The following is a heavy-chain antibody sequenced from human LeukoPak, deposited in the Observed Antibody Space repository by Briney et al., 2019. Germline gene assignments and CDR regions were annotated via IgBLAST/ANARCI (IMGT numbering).Heavy chain of an antibody. V-gene: IGHV4-39*01. CDR1: GGSISSSSYY. CDR3: ARQLERRPLDY. CDR2: IYYSGST. Sequence: SETLSLTCTVSGGSISSSSYYWGWIRQPPGKGLEWIGSIYYSGSTYYNPPLESRVTISVDTSKNQFSLKLSSVTAADTAVYYCARQLERRPLDYWGQGTLVTVSS. D-gene: IGHD1-1*01. J-gene: IGHJ4*02.